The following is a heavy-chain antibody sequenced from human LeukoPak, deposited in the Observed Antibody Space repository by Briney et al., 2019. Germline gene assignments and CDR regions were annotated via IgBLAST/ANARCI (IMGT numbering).Heavy chain of an antibody. J-gene: IGHJ4*02. V-gene: IGHV3-21*01. D-gene: IGHD2-2*01. CDR1: GFTFSSYS. CDR2: ISSSSSYI. Sequence: GGSLRLSCAASGFTFSSYSMNWVRQAPGKGLEWVSSISSSSSYIYYADSVKGRFTISRDNAKNSLYLQMNSLRAEDTAAYYCARSSSSSTSCYACFDYWGQGTLVTVSS. CDR3: ARSSSSSTSCYACFDY.